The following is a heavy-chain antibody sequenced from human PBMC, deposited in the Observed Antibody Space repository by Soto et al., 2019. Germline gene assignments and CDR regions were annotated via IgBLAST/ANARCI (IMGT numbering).Heavy chain of an antibody. D-gene: IGHD3-3*01. CDR3: ARRAGDYDFWSGYYTGQWFDP. Sequence: QLQLQESGPGLVKPSETLSLTCTVSGGSISSSSYYWGWIRQPPVKGLEWIGSIYYSGSTYYNPSLKSRVTISVDTSKNQFSLKLSYVTAADTAAYYCARRAGDYDFWSGYYTGQWFDPWGQGTLVTVSS. CDR1: GGSISSSSYY. J-gene: IGHJ5*02. CDR2: IYYSGST. V-gene: IGHV4-39*01.